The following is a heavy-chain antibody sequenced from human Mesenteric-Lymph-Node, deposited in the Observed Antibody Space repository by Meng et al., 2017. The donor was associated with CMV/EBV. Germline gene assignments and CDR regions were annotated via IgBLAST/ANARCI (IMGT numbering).Heavy chain of an antibody. V-gene: IGHV1-69*05. CDR1: GGTFSSYA. CDR3: ARDRRVELGPIRDAFDI. J-gene: IGHJ3*02. CDR2: IIPIFGTA. Sequence: SVKVSCKASGGTFSSYAISWVRQAPGQGLEWMGGIIPIFGTANYAQKFQGRVTITTDESTSTAYMELSSLRSEDTAVYYCARDRRVELGPIRDAFDIWGQGTMVTVSS. D-gene: IGHD2-2*02.